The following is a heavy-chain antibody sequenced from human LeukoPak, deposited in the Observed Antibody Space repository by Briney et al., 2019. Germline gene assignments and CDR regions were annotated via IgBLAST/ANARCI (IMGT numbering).Heavy chain of an antibody. J-gene: IGHJ6*02. D-gene: IGHD2-2*01. CDR3: ARGGHCSSTSCYGYYYYYGMDV. V-gene: IGHV3-30-3*01. Sequence: GGSLRLSCAASGFTFSSYAMHWVRQAPGKGLECVAVISYDGSNKYYADSVKGRFTISRDNSKNTLYLQMNSLRAEDTAVYYCARGGHCSSTSCYGYYYYYGMDVWGQGTTVTVSS. CDR2: ISYDGSNK. CDR1: GFTFSSYA.